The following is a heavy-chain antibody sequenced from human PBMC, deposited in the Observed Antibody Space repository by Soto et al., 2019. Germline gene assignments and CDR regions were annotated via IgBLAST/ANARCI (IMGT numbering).Heavy chain of an antibody. CDR1: GFTFADHY. CDR3: TSAPIGTSLTF. J-gene: IGHJ4*02. D-gene: IGHD6-13*01. CDR2: IRSKAYGGTT. V-gene: IGHV3-49*03. Sequence: GGSLRLSCTTAGFTFADHYISWFRQAPGKGLEWVGFIRSKAYGGTTDYAASVKGRFTISRDDSKSIAFLQMNSLKTEDTAVYFCTSAPIGTSLTFWGQGTLVTVSS.